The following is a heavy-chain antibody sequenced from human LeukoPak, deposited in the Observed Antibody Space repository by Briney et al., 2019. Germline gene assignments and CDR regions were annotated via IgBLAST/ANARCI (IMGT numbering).Heavy chain of an antibody. CDR2: IWYGGSNK. V-gene: IGHV3-33*01. J-gene: IGHJ3*02. D-gene: IGHD3-9*01. CDR3: ARARYYDILTCHQPHDAFDI. Sequence: GVSLRLSCAASGFTFSSYGMHWVRQARDEGLEGVAVIWYGGSNKYYADSVKGRFTISRDNSKNTLYLQMNSLRAEDTAVYYCARARYYDILTCHQPHDAFDIWGQGTTVTVSS. CDR1: GFTFSSYG.